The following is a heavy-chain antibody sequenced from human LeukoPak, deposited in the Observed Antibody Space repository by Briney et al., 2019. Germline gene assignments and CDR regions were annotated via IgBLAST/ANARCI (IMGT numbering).Heavy chain of an antibody. CDR2: IYYSGST. CDR1: GGSISSYY. D-gene: IGHD1-7*01. J-gene: IGHJ6*02. Sequence: SETLSLTCTVFGGSISSYYWSWIRQPPGKGLEWIGYIYYSGSTNYNPSLKSRVTISVDTSKNQFSLKLSSVTAADTAVYYCARDNWNYGSSMDVWGQGTTVTVSS. CDR3: ARDNWNYGSSMDV. V-gene: IGHV4-59*01.